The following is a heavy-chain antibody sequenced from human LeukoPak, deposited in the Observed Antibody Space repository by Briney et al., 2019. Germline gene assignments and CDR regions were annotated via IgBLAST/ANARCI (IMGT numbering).Heavy chain of an antibody. CDR1: GGSISSYY. CDR3: ARAGVAAAGEFDY. D-gene: IGHD6-13*01. CDR2: INYSGST. Sequence: SETLSLTCTVSGGSISSYYWSWIRQPPGKGLEWIGYINYSGSTNYNPSLKSRVTISVDTSKNQFSLKLSSVTAADTAVYYCARAGVAAAGEFDYWGQGTLVTVSS. J-gene: IGHJ4*02. V-gene: IGHV4-59*01.